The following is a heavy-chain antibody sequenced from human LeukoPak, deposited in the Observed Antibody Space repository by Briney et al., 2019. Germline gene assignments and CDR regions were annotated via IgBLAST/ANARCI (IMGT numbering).Heavy chain of an antibody. CDR1: GFTFNSYA. CDR2: ISYDGSNK. Sequence: GGSLRLSCAASGFTFNSYAIHWVRQAPGKGLEWVAVISYDGSNKNYADSAKGRFTISRDNSKNTLYLQMNSLRAEDTAVYYCARENSRNFFYYGMDVWGQGTTVTVSS. J-gene: IGHJ6*02. CDR3: ARENSRNFFYYGMDV. V-gene: IGHV3-30-3*01.